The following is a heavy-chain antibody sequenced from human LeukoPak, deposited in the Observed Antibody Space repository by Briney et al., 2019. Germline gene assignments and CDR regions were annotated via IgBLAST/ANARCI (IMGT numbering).Heavy chain of an antibody. J-gene: IGHJ4*02. CDR3: ARDKVGANYSLDY. V-gene: IGHV4-34*01. Sequence: SETLSLTCAVYGGSFSGYYWSWIRQPPGKGLEWIGEINHSGSTNYDPSLKSRVTISVDTSKNQFSLKLSSVTAADTAVYYCARDKVGANYSLDYWGQGTLVTVSS. CDR2: INHSGST. CDR1: GGSFSGYY. D-gene: IGHD1-26*01.